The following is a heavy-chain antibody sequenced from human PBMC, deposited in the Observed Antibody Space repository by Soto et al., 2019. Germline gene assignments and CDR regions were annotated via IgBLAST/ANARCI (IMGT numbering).Heavy chain of an antibody. CDR1: GFTVSSNY. CDR2: IYSGGST. V-gene: IGHV3-53*04. J-gene: IGHJ6*03. CDR3: ARPKWGYCSSTSCPHPYYYYYMDV. Sequence: EVQLVESGGGLVQPGGSLRLSCAASGFTVSSNYMSWVRQAPGKGLEWVSVIYSGGSTYYADSVKGRFTISRHNSKNTLYLQMSSLRAEDTAVYYCARPKWGYCSSTSCPHPYYYYYMDVWGKGTTVTVSS. D-gene: IGHD2-2*01.